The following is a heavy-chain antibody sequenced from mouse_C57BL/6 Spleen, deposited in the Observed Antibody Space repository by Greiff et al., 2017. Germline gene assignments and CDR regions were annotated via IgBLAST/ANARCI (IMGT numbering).Heavy chain of an antibody. CDR3: ARGGDDGSSPYYAMDY. D-gene: IGHD1-1*01. CDR1: GYTFTSYW. CDR2: IDPSDSDT. V-gene: IGHV1-52*01. J-gene: IGHJ4*01. Sequence: VQLQQSGAELVRPGSSVKLSCKASGYTFTSYWMHWVKQRPIQGLEWIGNIDPSDSDTHYNQKFKDKATLTADKSSSTAYMQLSSLTSEDSAVYYWARGGDDGSSPYYAMDYWGQGTSVTVSS.